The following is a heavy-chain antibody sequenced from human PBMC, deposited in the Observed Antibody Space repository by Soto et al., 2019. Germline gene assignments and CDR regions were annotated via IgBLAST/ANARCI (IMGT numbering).Heavy chain of an antibody. D-gene: IGHD1-26*01. CDR1: GFTFSAFW. CDR3: ARGGSHSSDS. Sequence: EVQLVESGGNLVQPGGSLRLSCAASGFTFSAFWMSWVRRAPGRGLEWGANIKEDGSETYYVDSVEGRFTISRDNAKKSLYLQMNSLRAEDTALYYCARGGSHSSDSWGQGALVTVSS. CDR2: IKEDGSET. J-gene: IGHJ4*02. V-gene: IGHV3-7*05.